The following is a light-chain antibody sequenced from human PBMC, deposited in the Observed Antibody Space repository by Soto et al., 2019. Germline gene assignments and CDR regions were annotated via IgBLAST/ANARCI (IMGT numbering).Light chain of an antibody. J-gene: IGLJ2*01. V-gene: IGLV6-57*04. CDR1: SGSIASNY. CDR3: QSFDINNVV. CDR2: EDS. Sequence: NFMLTQPHSVSESPGKTVTISCTRSSGSIASNYVQWYQQRPGSAPTPVIYEDSQRPSGVPDRFSGSIDSSSNSASLTISRLQTEDEDDYYCQSFDINNVVFGGGTQLTVL.